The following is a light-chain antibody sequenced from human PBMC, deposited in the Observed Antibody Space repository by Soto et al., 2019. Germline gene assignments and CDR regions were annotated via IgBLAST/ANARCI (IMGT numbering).Light chain of an antibody. CDR2: GAS. CDR1: QSVSSTY. V-gene: IGKV3-20*01. CDR3: QQYGSSPRT. Sequence: EIVMTQSPATLSVSPGGRAALCCRASQSVSSTYLIWYQQKPGQAPRLLIYGASSRATGIPDRFSGSGSGTDFTHTISRLEPEDFAVYYCQQYGSSPRTFGQGTRLEIK. J-gene: IGKJ5*01.